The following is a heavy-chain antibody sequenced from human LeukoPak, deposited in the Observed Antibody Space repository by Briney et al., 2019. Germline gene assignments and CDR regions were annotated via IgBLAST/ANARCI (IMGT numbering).Heavy chain of an antibody. CDR3: ARDLDSSGYYPI. D-gene: IGHD3-22*01. CDR2: ISSGSSYI. Sequence: GGSLRLSCAASGFTFSSYSMNWVRQAPGKGLEWVSSISSGSSYIYYADSVKGRFTISRDNAKNSLYLQMNSLRAEDTAVYYCARDLDSSGYYPIWGQGTMVTVSS. V-gene: IGHV3-21*01. CDR1: GFTFSSYS. J-gene: IGHJ3*02.